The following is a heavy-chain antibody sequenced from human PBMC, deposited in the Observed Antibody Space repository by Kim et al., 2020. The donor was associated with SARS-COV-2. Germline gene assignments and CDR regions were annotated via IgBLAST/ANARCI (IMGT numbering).Heavy chain of an antibody. V-gene: IGHV3-23*01. D-gene: IGHD3-10*01. CDR3: SNYPGPLLPYDY. Sequence: YADSVKGRFTISRANSKNTLYLQMNSLRAEDTAVYYCSNYPGPLLPYDYWGQGTLVTVSS. J-gene: IGHJ4*02.